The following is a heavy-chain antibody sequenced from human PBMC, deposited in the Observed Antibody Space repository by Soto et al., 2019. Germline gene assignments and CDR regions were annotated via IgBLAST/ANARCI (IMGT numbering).Heavy chain of an antibody. V-gene: IGHV5-51*01. D-gene: IGHD6-6*01. Sequence: LKISFKGSGYSFTSYWIGWVRQMPGKGLEWMGIIYPGDSDTRYSPSFQGQVTISADKSISTAYLQWSSLKASDTAMYYCARRDSSSSVDWFDPWGQGTLVTVSS. CDR3: ARRDSSSSVDWFDP. CDR2: IYPGDSDT. J-gene: IGHJ5*02. CDR1: GYSFTSYW.